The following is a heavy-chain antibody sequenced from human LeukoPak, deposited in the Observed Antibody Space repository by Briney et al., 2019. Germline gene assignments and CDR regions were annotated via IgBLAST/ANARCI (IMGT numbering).Heavy chain of an antibody. J-gene: IGHJ4*02. Sequence: GGSLRLSCAASGFSFSNYWMHWVRQPPGKGLEWVGRIKSKTDGGTTDYAAPVKGRFTISRDDSKNTLYLQMNSLKTEDTALYYCTTREVMVRGVVDGDYWGQGTLVTVSS. V-gene: IGHV3-15*07. D-gene: IGHD3-10*01. CDR1: GFSFSNYW. CDR2: IKSKTDGGTT. CDR3: TTREVMVRGVVDGDY.